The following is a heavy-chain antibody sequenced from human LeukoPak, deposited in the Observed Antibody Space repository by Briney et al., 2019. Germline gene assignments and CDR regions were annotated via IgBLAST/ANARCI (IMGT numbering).Heavy chain of an antibody. CDR2: IYSGGST. CDR3: ARDRLYRSSSDDY. CDR1: GFTVSSNY. V-gene: IGHV3-53*01. J-gene: IGHJ4*02. Sequence: AGGSLRLSCAASGFTVSSNYMSWVRQAPGKGLEWVSVIYSGGSTYYADSVQGRFTISRDNSKNTLYLQMNSLRAEDTAVYYCARDRLYRSSSDDYWGQGILVTVSS. D-gene: IGHD6-6*01.